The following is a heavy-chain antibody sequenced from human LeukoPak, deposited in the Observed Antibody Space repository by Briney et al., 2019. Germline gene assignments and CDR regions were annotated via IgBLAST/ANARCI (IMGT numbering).Heavy chain of an antibody. J-gene: IGHJ4*02. CDR1: GFISSNAW. Sequence: GGSLRLSCVASGFISSNAWMSWVRQAPGKGLEWVGRIKRKTDGGTTDYAAPVKGRFSISRDDSKKTLHLQMNSLKIEDTAVYYCTTEGTVRGAYLDYWGQGTLVTVSS. D-gene: IGHD3-10*01. V-gene: IGHV3-15*01. CDR3: TTEGTVRGAYLDY. CDR2: IKRKTDGGTT.